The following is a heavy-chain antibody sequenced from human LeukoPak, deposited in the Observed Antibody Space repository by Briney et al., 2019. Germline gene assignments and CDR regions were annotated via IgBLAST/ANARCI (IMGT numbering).Heavy chain of an antibody. CDR2: ISSSGSTI. J-gene: IGHJ4*02. Sequence: GGSLRLSCAASGFTFSSYEMNWVRQAPGKGLEWVSYISSSGSTIYYADSVKGRFTISRDNSKNTLYLQMNSLRAEDTAVYYCARDRDSSGYLKYYFDYWGQGTLVTVSS. CDR3: ARDRDSSGYLKYYFDY. D-gene: IGHD3-22*01. CDR1: GFTFSSYE. V-gene: IGHV3-48*03.